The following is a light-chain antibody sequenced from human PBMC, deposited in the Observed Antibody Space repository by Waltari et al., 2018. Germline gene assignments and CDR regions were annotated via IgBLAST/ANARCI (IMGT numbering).Light chain of an antibody. CDR2: EAT. V-gene: IGLV2-23*01. Sequence: QSALSQPASVSGSPGQSLTITCTGASTDLASYNLVAWYQHHPNRAPQPIIYEATKRPSGISHRFSGAKSGATASLRISGLQADDEADYYCCSYTGSSTSYGCGGGTKVTVL. CDR1: STDLASYNL. J-gene: IGLJ1*01. CDR3: CSYTGSSTSYG.